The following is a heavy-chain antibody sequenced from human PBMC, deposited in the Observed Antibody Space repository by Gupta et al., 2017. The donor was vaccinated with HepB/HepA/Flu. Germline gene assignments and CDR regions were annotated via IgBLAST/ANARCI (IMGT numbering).Heavy chain of an antibody. CDR1: GSPFSSYA. CDR3: ARDTFGGGGDAFDI. CDR2: ISGSGGST. Sequence: EVQLLESGGGLVQPGGSLGLSCAASGSPFSSYAMSWVGQAPGKGREWVSAISGSGGSTYYADSVKGRFTISRDNSKNTLYLQMNSLRAEDTAVYDCARDTFGGGGDAFDIWGQGTMVTVSS. V-gene: IGHV3-23*01. J-gene: IGHJ3*02. D-gene: IGHD3-16*01.